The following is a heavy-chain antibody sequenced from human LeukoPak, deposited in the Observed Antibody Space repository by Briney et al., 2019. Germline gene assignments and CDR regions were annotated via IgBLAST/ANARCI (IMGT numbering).Heavy chain of an antibody. CDR3: ARGRSTFDY. CDR2: ISGSGGST. Sequence: PGGSLRLSCAASGFILSSYDMSWVRQAPGKGLEWVSGISGSGGSTFYADSVKGRFTISRDNVKNSLYLQMNSLRAEDTALYYCARGRSTFDYWGQGTLVTVSS. J-gene: IGHJ4*02. V-gene: IGHV3-23*01. CDR1: GFILSSYD. D-gene: IGHD2-2*01.